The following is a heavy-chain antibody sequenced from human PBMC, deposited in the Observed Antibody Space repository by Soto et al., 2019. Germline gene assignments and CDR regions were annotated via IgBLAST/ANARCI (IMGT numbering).Heavy chain of an antibody. CDR3: AKDLTTYSGYEAPLFDP. CDR1: GFTFSSYG. D-gene: IGHD5-12*01. J-gene: IGHJ5*02. CDR2: ISYDGSNK. V-gene: IGHV3-30*18. Sequence: PGGSLRLSCAASGFTFSSYGMHWVRQAPGKGLEWVAVISYDGSNKYYADSVKGRFTISRDNSKNTLYLQMNSLRAEDTAVYYCAKDLTTYSGYEAPLFDPWGQGTLVTVSS.